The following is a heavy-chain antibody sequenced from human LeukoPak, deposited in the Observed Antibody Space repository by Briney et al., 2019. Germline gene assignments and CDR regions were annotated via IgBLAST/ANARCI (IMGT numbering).Heavy chain of an antibody. D-gene: IGHD2-15*01. Sequence: GGSLRLSCAASGXTLSGNWVHRVRQAPGKGLVWVSRINSDGSSTSYADSVKGRFTISRDNAKNTLYLQMNSLRAEDTAVYYCARRDNYDYWGQGTVVTVSS. CDR1: GXTLSGNW. CDR2: INSDGSST. J-gene: IGHJ4*02. CDR3: ARRDNYDY. V-gene: IGHV3-74*01.